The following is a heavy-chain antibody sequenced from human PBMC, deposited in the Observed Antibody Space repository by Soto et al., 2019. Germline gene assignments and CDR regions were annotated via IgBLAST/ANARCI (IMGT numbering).Heavy chain of an antibody. CDR3: ARGPLRLLWFGELLDYGMDV. CDR2: MNPNSGNT. V-gene: IGHV1-8*01. J-gene: IGHJ6*02. Sequence: ASVKVSCKASGYTFTSYDINWVRQATGQGLEWMGWMNPNSGNTGYAQKFQGRVTMTRNTSISTAYMELSSLRSEDTAVYYCARGPLRLLWFGELLDYGMDVCGQGTTVTVSS. D-gene: IGHD3-10*01. CDR1: GYTFTSYD.